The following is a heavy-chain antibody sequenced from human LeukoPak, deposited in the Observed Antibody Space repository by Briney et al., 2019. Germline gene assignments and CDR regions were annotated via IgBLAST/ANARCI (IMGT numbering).Heavy chain of an antibody. CDR3: AKDRRSSGWFN. V-gene: IGHV3-23*01. Sequence: GGSLRLSCAASGFTFSSYAMSWVRQAPGKGLEWVSAISGSGGSTYYADSVKGRFAISRDNSKNTLYLQMNSLRAEDTAVYYCAKDRRSSGWFNWGQGTLVTVSS. CDR2: ISGSGGST. CDR1: GFTFSSYA. D-gene: IGHD6-19*01. J-gene: IGHJ4*02.